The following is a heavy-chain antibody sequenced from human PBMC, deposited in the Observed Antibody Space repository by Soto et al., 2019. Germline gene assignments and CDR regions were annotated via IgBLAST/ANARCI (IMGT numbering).Heavy chain of an antibody. CDR2: INPSIGST. CDR1: GYTFNTYN. D-gene: IGHD1-26*01. V-gene: IGHV1-46*02. J-gene: IGHJ4*02. Sequence: QVQLVQSGAEVKKPGASVKVSCKASGYTFNTYNMYWVRQAPGQGLEWMGVINPSIGSTNYAQKFQGRVIMTRDTSTSTVYMELSTLRSDDTAVYYCVRLYSGSRLDYWGQGTLVTVSS. CDR3: VRLYSGSRLDY.